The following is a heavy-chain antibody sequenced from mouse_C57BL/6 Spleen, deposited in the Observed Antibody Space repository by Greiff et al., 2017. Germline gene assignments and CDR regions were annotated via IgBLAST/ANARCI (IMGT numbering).Heavy chain of an antibody. Sequence: VQLQQSGAELVKPGTSVKLSCKASGFTFTSYWMHWVKQRPGQGLEWIGMIHPNSGSTNYNEKFKSKATLTVDKSSSTAYMQLSSLTSEDSAVYYCASYYYGSSEYYFDYWGQGTTLTVSS. J-gene: IGHJ2*01. CDR1: GFTFTSYW. CDR2: IHPNSGST. V-gene: IGHV1-64*01. D-gene: IGHD1-1*01. CDR3: ASYYYGSSEYYFDY.